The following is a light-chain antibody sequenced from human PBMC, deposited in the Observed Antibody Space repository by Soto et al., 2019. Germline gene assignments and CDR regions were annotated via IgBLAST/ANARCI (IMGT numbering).Light chain of an antibody. J-gene: IGKJ4*01. CDR3: QQLNSYPPT. Sequence: IQLTQSPSSLSASIGDRVTITCRASQGISSYLAWYQQKPGKAPKLLIYAASALQRGAPSRFSGSGSGTDFTLTISSLQPEDFATYYCQQLNSYPPTFGGGTKVDIK. V-gene: IGKV1-9*01. CDR2: AAS. CDR1: QGISSY.